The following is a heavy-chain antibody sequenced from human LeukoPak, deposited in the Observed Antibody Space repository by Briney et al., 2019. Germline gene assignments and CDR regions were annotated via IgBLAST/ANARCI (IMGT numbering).Heavy chain of an antibody. Sequence: SVTVSCKASGGTFSSYAISWVGQAPGQGLEWMGGIIPIFGTANYAQKFQGRVTITADESTSTAYMELSSLRSEEAAVYYCASRRGGFYYYGLDVWGQGTTVTVSS. D-gene: IGHD3-16*01. CDR3: ASRRGGFYYYGLDV. CDR1: GGTFSSYA. J-gene: IGHJ6*02. CDR2: IIPIFGTA. V-gene: IGHV1-69*01.